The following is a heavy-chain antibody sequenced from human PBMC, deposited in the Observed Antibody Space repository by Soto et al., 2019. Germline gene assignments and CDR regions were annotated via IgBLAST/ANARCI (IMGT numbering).Heavy chain of an antibody. CDR3: ARVTPGNNLYYFSGLDV. V-gene: IGHV3-30-3*01. D-gene: IGHD1-1*01. CDR1: GFTFGTYG. J-gene: IGHJ6*02. Sequence: QELLVESGGGAVQPGRSPTLSCLASGFTFGTYGIHWVRQAPGKGLQWVALISYEGSNTYYADSVKGRFTISRDNSKNTLYLQMNSLRPEDTGVYFCARVTPGNNLYYFSGLDVWGQGTSVTVSS. CDR2: ISYEGSNT.